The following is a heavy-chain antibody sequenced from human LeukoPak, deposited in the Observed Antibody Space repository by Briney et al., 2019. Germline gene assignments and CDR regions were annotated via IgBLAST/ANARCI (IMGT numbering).Heavy chain of an antibody. Sequence: GGSLRLSCAASGFTFSSYWMSWVRQAPGKGLEWVANIKQDGSEKYYVDSVKGRFSISRDNAKNSLYLQMNSLGAEDTAVYYCARTYYDILTGYSDYWGQGTLVTVSS. CDR2: IKQDGSEK. CDR1: GFTFSSYW. V-gene: IGHV3-7*01. D-gene: IGHD3-9*01. J-gene: IGHJ4*02. CDR3: ARTYYDILTGYSDY.